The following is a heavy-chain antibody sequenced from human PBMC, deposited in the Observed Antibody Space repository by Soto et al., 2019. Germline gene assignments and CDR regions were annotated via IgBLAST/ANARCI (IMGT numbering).Heavy chain of an antibody. CDR3: AKDRVLTTVPDRGALDI. CDR1: GLTFSNYA. J-gene: IGHJ3*02. V-gene: IGHV3-23*01. Sequence: EVQLLQSGGGLIQPGGSLRLSCEATGLTFSNYAMSWVRQAPGKGLEWVSGISGTGGTTYYADYVKGRFTISRDNSENTVSLQMNSLRAEDTALYYCAKDRVLTTVPDRGALDIWGQGTMVTVSS. D-gene: IGHD4-17*01. CDR2: ISGTGGTT.